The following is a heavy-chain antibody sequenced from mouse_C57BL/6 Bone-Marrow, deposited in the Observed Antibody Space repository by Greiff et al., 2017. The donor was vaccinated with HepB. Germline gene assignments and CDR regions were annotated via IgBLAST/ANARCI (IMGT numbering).Heavy chain of an antibody. V-gene: IGHV1-52*01. CDR2: IDPSDSET. CDR1: GYTFTSYW. CDR3: ARGDYGRSRRY. D-gene: IGHD1-1*01. J-gene: IGHJ2*01. Sequence: QVQLQQPGAELVRPGSSVKLSCKASGYTFTSYWMHWVKQRPIQGLEWIGNIDPSDSETHYNQKFKDKATLTVDKSSSTAYMQLSSLTSEGSAIYYCARGDYGRSRRYWSQGTTLAVAT.